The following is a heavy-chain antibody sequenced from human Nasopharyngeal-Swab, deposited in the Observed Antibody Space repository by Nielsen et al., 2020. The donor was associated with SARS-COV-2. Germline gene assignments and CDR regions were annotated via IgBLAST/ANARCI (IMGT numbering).Heavy chain of an antibody. D-gene: IGHD4-17*01. Sequence: GESLKISCAASGFTFSGYVMHWVRQAPGKGLEWVAFIAHDASNEYYGDSVKGRFSISRDSSKNTLYLQMESLRGEDTAVYYCARDAPAHYGAFYWGRGTLVTVSS. CDR3: ARDAPAHYGAFY. J-gene: IGHJ4*02. V-gene: IGHV3-30*02. CDR2: IAHDASNE. CDR1: GFTFSGYV.